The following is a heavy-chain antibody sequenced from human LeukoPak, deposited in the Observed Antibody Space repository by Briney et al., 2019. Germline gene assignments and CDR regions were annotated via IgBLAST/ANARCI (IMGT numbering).Heavy chain of an antibody. Sequence: TSETLSLNCTVSGGSISSYYWSWIRQPAGKGLEWIGRIYTSVSTNYNPSLKSRVTMSVDTSKNQFSLKLSSVTAADTAVYYCARALVPYYDILTGYYKHPIDAFDIWGQGTKVTVSS. V-gene: IGHV4-4*07. J-gene: IGHJ3*02. CDR3: ARALVPYYDILTGYYKHPIDAFDI. CDR2: IYTSVST. CDR1: GGSISSYY. D-gene: IGHD3-9*01.